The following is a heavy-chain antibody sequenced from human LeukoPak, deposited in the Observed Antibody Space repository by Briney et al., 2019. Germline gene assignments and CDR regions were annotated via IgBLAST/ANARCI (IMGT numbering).Heavy chain of an antibody. CDR2: ISYDGSNK. CDR1: GLTFSSYG. Sequence: GGSLRLSCAASGLTFSSYGMHWVRQAPGKGLEWVAVISYDGSNKYYADSVKGRFTIFRDNSKNTLYLQMNSLRAEDTAVYYCAKEGTHKGYYFDYWGQGTLVTVSS. V-gene: IGHV3-30*18. CDR3: AKEGTHKGYYFDY. J-gene: IGHJ4*02. D-gene: IGHD3/OR15-3a*01.